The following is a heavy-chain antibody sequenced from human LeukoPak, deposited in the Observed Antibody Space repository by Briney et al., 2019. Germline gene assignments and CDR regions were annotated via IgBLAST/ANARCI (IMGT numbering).Heavy chain of an antibody. J-gene: IGHJ6*02. CDR1: GFTFSSYG. V-gene: IGHV3-30*18. CDR3: AKGFLESSYGMDV. D-gene: IGHD3-3*01. CDR2: ISYDGSNK. Sequence: GGSLRLSCAASGFTFSSYGMHWVRQAPGKGLEWVAVISYDGSNKYYADSVKGRFTISRDNAKNSLYLQMNSLRAEDTALYYCAKGFLESSYGMDVWGQGTTVTVSS.